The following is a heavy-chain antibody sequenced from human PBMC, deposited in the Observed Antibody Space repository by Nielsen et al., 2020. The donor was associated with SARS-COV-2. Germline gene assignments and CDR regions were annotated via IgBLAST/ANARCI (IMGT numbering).Heavy chain of an antibody. D-gene: IGHD6-13*01. CDR2: ISYSGST. J-gene: IGHJ4*02. V-gene: IGHV4-59*01. CDR3: ARGRQELPL. Sequence: SETLSLTCGVYGDSIRNSYWSWIRQPPGKGLEFIGYISYSGSTNYNPSPKSRVTILVDTSNNQFSLKLSSVTAADTAVYYCARGRQELPLWGQGTLVTVSS. CDR1: GDSIRNSY.